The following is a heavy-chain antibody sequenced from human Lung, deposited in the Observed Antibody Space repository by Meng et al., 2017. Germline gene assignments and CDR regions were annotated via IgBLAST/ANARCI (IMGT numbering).Heavy chain of an antibody. J-gene: IGHJ4*02. CDR1: GYNFPDYW. CDR2: IDPKSGDT. Sequence: QGQLVQAGDEGKKPGGSVKVSCKPSGYNFPDYWLHWVRRAPGQGLEWMGRIDPKSGDTHYAQRFQGRVTMTGDTSISTAYMELSGLRSDDTAMYYCARDEDISAAGKLFGDYWGQGTLVTVSS. CDR3: ARDEDISAAGKLFGDY. D-gene: IGHD6-13*01. V-gene: IGHV1-2*06.